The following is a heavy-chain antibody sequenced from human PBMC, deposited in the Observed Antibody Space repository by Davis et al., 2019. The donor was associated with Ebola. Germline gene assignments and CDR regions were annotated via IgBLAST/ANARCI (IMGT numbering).Heavy chain of an antibody. CDR3: ARDRIMSSTPDY. V-gene: IGHV3-30-3*01. J-gene: IGHJ4*02. D-gene: IGHD2-15*01. CDR1: GFTFSSYA. Sequence: GESLKISCAASGFTFSSYAMHWVRQAPGKGLEWVAVISYDGSNKYYADSVKGRFTISRDNSKNTLYLQMNSLRAEDTAVYYCARDRIMSSTPDYWGQGTLVTVSS. CDR2: ISYDGSNK.